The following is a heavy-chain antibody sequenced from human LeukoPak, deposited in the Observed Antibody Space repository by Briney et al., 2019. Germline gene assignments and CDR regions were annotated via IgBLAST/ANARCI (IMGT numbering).Heavy chain of an antibody. CDR1: GGSISSSSYY. V-gene: IGHV4-39*01. CDR2: IYYSGST. CDR3: ARHKLEREPGHFDY. J-gene: IGHJ4*02. Sequence: SETLSLTCTVSGGSISSSSYYWGWTRQPPGKGLEWIGSIYYSGSTYYNPSLKSRVTISVDTSKNQFSLKLSSVTAADTAVYYCARHKLEREPGHFDYRGQGTLVTVSS. D-gene: IGHD1-1*01.